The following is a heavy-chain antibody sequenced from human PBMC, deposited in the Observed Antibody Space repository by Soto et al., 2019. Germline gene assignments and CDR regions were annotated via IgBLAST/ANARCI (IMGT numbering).Heavy chain of an antibody. J-gene: IGHJ4*02. V-gene: IGHV1-69*12. CDR3: ARGRVSPFNLQIAARRGD. CDR1: GGTFSNYA. CDR2: IIPIFGTA. D-gene: IGHD6-6*01. Sequence: QVQLVQSGAEVKKPGSSVKVSCKASGGTFSNYAISWVRQAPGQGLEWMGGIIPIFGTANYAQKFQGRVTITADESTSTAYMELSSLRSEDTAVYYCARGRVSPFNLQIAARRGDWGQGTLVTVSS.